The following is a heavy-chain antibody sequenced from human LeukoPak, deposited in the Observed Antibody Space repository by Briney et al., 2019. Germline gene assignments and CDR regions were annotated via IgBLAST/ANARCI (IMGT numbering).Heavy chain of an antibody. CDR3: ARGGTYSTSYSGY. CDR1: GYSFISYW. D-gene: IGHD6-13*01. Sequence: GESLQISCKASGYSFISYWIGWVRQLPGKGLEWMGIIYPGDSETRYSPSFQGQVTISADKSISTAYLQWSSLKASDSAMYYCARGGTYSTSYSGYWGQGTLVTVSS. CDR2: IYPGDSET. J-gene: IGHJ4*02. V-gene: IGHV5-51*01.